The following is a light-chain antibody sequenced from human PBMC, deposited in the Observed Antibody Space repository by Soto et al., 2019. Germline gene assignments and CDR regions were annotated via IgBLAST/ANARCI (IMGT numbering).Light chain of an antibody. CDR3: ASWDDSLRGVL. Sequence: QSALTQPASVSGSPGQSITISCTGTSSDVGGYNYVYWYQQLPGTAPKLVIHTNDQRPSGVPDRFSGSKSGTSATLAISGLRSEDEADYYCASWDDSLRGVLFGGGTKLTVL. V-gene: IGLV1-47*01. CDR1: SSDVGGYNY. CDR2: TND. J-gene: IGLJ2*01.